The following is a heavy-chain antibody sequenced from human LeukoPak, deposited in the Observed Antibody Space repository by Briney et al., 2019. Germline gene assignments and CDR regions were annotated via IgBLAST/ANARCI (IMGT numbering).Heavy chain of an antibody. D-gene: IGHD2-15*01. V-gene: IGHV3-33*01. CDR3: TTDASDIVVVGYYYGMDV. CDR1: GFTFSSFG. Sequence: GGSLRLSCAASGFTFSSFGMHWVRQAPGKGLEWVAVIWYDGTNKYYADSVKGRFTISRDNSKNTLYLQMNSLKTEDTAVYYCTTDASDIVVVGYYYGMDVWGQGTTVTVS. CDR2: IWYDGTNK. J-gene: IGHJ6*02.